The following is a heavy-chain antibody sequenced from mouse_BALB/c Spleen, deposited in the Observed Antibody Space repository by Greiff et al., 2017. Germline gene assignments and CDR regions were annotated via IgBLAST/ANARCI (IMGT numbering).Heavy chain of an antibody. CDR1: GFTFSDYY. CDR3: ARDGYYVLDY. Sequence: EVHLVESGGGLVKPGGSLKLSCAASGFTFSDYYMYWVRQTPEKRLEWVATISDGGSYTYYPDSVKGRFTISRDNAKNNLYLQMSSMKSEDTAMYYCARDGYYVLDYWGQGTTLTVSS. V-gene: IGHV5-4*02. J-gene: IGHJ2*01. CDR2: ISDGGSYT. D-gene: IGHD2-3*01.